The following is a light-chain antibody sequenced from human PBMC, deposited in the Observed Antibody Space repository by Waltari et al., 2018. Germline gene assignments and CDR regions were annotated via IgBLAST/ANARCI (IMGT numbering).Light chain of an antibody. CDR1: SIDGGGDNL. J-gene: IGLJ3*02. Sequence: QSALTQPASVSGSPGQSITISCTGTSIDGGGDNLVSWYQQHPDKAPKLVIYGVTKRPSGVSDRFSGSKSGNTASLTISGLQAEDEADYYCYSYAGSANGVFGGGTTLTVL. CDR2: GVT. CDR3: YSYAGSANGV. V-gene: IGLV2-23*02.